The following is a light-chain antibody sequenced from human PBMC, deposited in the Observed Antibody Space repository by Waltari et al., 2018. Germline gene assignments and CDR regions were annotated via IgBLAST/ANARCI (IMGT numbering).Light chain of an antibody. Sequence: QSALSQPPSASGSPGQSVTISCTGSSSDVGAYDYVSWYQQRPGKAPKVLIYEVNKRPSGVPHRFSGSNSGATASLTVSWLQAEDEADYYCASYAGGDTPYVFGTGTTVTV. CDR3: ASYAGGDTPYV. CDR2: EVN. CDR1: SSDVGAYDY. J-gene: IGLJ1*01. V-gene: IGLV2-8*01.